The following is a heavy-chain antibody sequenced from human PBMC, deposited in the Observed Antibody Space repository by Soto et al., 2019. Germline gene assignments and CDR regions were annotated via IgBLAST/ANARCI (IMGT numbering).Heavy chain of an antibody. CDR1: GGTFSSYA. Sequence: GASVKVSCKASGGTFSSYAISWVRQAPGQGLEWMGGIIPIFGTANYAQKFQGRVTITADESTSTAYMELSSLRSEDMAVYYCARDLRDVEYSSPPQYYYYYGMDVWGQGTTVTVSS. V-gene: IGHV1-69*13. CDR2: IIPIFGTA. CDR3: ARDLRDVEYSSPPQYYYYYGMDV. D-gene: IGHD6-6*01. J-gene: IGHJ6*02.